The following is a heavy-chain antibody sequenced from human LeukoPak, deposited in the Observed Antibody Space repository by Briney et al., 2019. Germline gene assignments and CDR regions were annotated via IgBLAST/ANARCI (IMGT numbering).Heavy chain of an antibody. J-gene: IGHJ5*02. Sequence: GALRLSCAASGFTFSSYAMHWVRQAPGKGLEWVAVISYDGSNKYYADSVKGRLTISRDNSKNTLYLQMNSLRAEDTAVYYCAKDGDYYDSSGEGWFDPWGQGTLVTVSS. CDR2: ISYDGSNK. CDR1: GFTFSSYA. V-gene: IGHV3-30*04. CDR3: AKDGDYYDSSGEGWFDP. D-gene: IGHD3-22*01.